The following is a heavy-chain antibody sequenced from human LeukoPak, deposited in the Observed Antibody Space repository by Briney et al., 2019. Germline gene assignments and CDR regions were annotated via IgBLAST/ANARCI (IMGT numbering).Heavy chain of an antibody. CDR3: ARIVGACSGGSCYSDY. CDR1: GYSFTSYW. V-gene: IGHV5-51*01. Sequence: GESLKISCKASGYSFTSYWIGWVRQMPGKGLEWMGIIYPGDSDTRYSPSFQGQVTISADKSINTAYLQWNSLKASDTAMYYCARIVGACSGGSCYSDYWGQGTLVTVPS. J-gene: IGHJ4*02. CDR2: IYPGDSDT. D-gene: IGHD2-15*01.